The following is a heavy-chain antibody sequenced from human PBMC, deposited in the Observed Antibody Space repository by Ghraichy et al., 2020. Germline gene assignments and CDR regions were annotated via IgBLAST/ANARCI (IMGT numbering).Heavy chain of an antibody. CDR2: ISGSGGST. CDR3: ATHAGVRFLEWRDDYCYYDMGV. D-gene: IGHD3-3*01. J-gene: IGHJ6*03. CDR1: GFTFSSYA. V-gene: IGHV3-23*01. Sequence: GGSLRLSCAASGFTFSSYAMSWVRQAPGKGLEWVSAISGSGGSTYYADSVKGRFTISRDNSKNTLYLQMNSLRAEDTAVYYCATHAGVRFLEWRDDYCYYDMGVWGKGTTATVPS.